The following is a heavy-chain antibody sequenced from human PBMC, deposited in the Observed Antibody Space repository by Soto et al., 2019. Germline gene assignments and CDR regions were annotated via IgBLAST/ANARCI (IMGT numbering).Heavy chain of an antibody. Sequence: QVQLQESGPGLVKPSQTLSLTCTVSGGSISSGGYYWSWIRQHPGKGLAWIGYIYYSGSTYYNPSLKRRVTLSVDTSKNQFSLKLSSVTAADTAVYYCARDSRNYYDSSGYLYYCDYWGQGTLVTVSS. V-gene: IGHV4-31*03. CDR3: ARDSRNYYDSSGYLYYCDY. D-gene: IGHD3-22*01. CDR2: IYYSGST. CDR1: GGSISSGGYY. J-gene: IGHJ4*02.